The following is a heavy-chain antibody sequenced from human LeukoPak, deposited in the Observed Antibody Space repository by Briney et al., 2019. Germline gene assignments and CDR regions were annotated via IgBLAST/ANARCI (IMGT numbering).Heavy chain of an antibody. CDR2: IWYDGSNK. J-gene: IGHJ4*02. V-gene: IGHV3-33*01. D-gene: IGHD3-22*01. Sequence: GGSLRLSCAASGFTFSSYGMRWVRQAPGKGLEWVAVIWYDGSNKYYADSVKGRFTISRDNSKNTLYLQMNSLRAEDTAVYYCARIGGSSGYYFFDYWGQGTLVTVSS. CDR3: ARIGGSSGYYFFDY. CDR1: GFTFSSYG.